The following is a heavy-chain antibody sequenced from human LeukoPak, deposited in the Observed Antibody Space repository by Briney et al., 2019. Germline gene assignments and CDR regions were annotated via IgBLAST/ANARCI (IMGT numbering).Heavy chain of an antibody. Sequence: PGGSLRLSCIASGFDFSNYAVSWVRQAPGKGLEWVSALSGSGSNTYYADSMKGRFTISRDNSKNILFLQMDSLRAEDTALYYCAKGIRMAATTGHPDYWGQGTLVTVSS. CDR2: LSGSGSNT. D-gene: IGHD4-11*01. CDR1: GFDFSNYA. J-gene: IGHJ4*02. V-gene: IGHV3-23*01. CDR3: AKGIRMAATTGHPDY.